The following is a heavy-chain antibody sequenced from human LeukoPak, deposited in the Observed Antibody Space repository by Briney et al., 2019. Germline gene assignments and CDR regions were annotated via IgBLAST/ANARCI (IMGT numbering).Heavy chain of an antibody. CDR2: IYYSGST. CDR1: GGSISSYC. V-gene: IGHV4-59*01. Sequence: SETLSLTCTVSGGSISSYCWSWVRQPPGKGLEWIGYIYYSGSTNYNPSLKSRVTISVDTSKNQFSLKLSSVTAADTAVYYCARCLGCPKWYFDLWGRGTLVTVSS. J-gene: IGHJ2*01. CDR3: ARCLGCPKWYFDL. D-gene: IGHD2-8*01.